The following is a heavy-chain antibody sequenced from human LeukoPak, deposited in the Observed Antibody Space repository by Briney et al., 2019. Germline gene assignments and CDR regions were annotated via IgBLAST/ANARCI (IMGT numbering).Heavy chain of an antibody. V-gene: IGHV3-7*01. CDR2: IKQDGSEK. CDR3: ARLGRGGASFLSNWFDP. CDR1: GFTFSSYW. D-gene: IGHD3-16*01. J-gene: IGHJ5*02. Sequence: AGGSLRLSCAASGFTFSSYWMSWVRQAPGKGLEWVANIKQDGSEKYYVDSVKGRFTISRDNAKNSLYLQRNSLRAEDTAVYYCARLGRGGASFLSNWFDPWGQGTLVTVSS.